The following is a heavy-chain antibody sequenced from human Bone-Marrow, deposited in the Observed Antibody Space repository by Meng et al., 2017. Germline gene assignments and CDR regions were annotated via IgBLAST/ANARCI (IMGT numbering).Heavy chain of an antibody. J-gene: IGHJ4*02. Sequence: GESLKISCAASGFTFSSYSMNWVRQAPGKGLEWVSSISSSSSYIYYADSVKGRFTISRDNAKNSLYLQMNSLRAEDTAVYYCARGSYYYDSSGYSSLYYWGQGTLVTVSS. CDR1: GFTFSSYS. V-gene: IGHV3-21*01. D-gene: IGHD3-22*01. CDR3: ARGSYYYDSSGYSSLYY. CDR2: ISSSSSYI.